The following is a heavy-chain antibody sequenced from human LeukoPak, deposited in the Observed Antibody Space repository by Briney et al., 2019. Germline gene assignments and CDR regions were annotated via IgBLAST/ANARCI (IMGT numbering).Heavy chain of an antibody. V-gene: IGHV4-59*01. J-gene: IGHJ3*02. CDR3: ARGLGYCSGGSCYGNAFDI. CDR2: IYYSGST. Sequence: SETLSLTCTVSGSSISSYYWSWIRQPPGKGLEWIGYIYYSGSTNYNPSLKSRVTISVDTSKNQFSLKLSSVTAADTAVYYCARGLGYCSGGSCYGNAFDIWGQGTMVTVSS. D-gene: IGHD2-15*01. CDR1: GSSISSYY.